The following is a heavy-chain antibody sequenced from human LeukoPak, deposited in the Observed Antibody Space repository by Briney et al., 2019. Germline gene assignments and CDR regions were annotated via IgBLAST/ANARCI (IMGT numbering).Heavy chain of an antibody. J-gene: IGHJ4*02. Sequence: LSLTCTVSGGSISSYYWSWIRQPPGKGLEWVSGISWNSGSIGYADSVKGRFTISRDNAKNSLYLQMNSLRAEDTALYYCAKGALGGSYYLPIDCWGQGTLVTVSS. CDR3: AKGALGGSYYLPIDC. CDR2: ISWNSGSI. V-gene: IGHV3-9*01. CDR1: GGSISSYY. D-gene: IGHD1-26*01.